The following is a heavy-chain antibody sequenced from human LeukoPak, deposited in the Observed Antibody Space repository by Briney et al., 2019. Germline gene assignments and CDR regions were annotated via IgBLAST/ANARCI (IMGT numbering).Heavy chain of an antibody. CDR1: GGFMSRYY. CDR2: IYYSGST. Sequence: SSETLSLPCSVCGGFMSRYYWSWTRQPPGKGLVGIGYIYYSGSTNYNPSLKSRVTISVDTSKNQFSLKLSSVTAADTAVYYCARGVSGYSYGYDWFDPWGQGTLVTVSS. V-gene: IGHV4-59*01. CDR3: ARGVSGYSYGYDWFDP. D-gene: IGHD5-18*01. J-gene: IGHJ5*02.